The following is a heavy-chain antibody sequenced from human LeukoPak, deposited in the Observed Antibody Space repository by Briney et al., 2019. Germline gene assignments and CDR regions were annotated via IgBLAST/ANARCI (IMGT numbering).Heavy chain of an antibody. J-gene: IGHJ4*02. CDR1: GFTFSSYA. V-gene: IGHV3-23*01. CDR2: ISGSGGTT. CDR3: AREVTTSREVTTFDN. Sequence: TGGSLRFSCAASGFTFSSYAMSWVRQAPGKGLEWVSAISGSGGTTYYADSVKGRFTISRDNSQNTLYLEMDSLRAEDTAVYFCAREVTTSREVTTFDNWGQGTLVTVSS. D-gene: IGHD4-17*01.